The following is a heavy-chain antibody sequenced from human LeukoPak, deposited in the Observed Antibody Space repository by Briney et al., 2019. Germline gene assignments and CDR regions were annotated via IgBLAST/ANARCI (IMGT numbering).Heavy chain of an antibody. CDR3: TTFYHEYSPY. J-gene: IGHJ4*02. D-gene: IGHD2/OR15-2a*01. CDR2: IKSNADGGTP. V-gene: IGHV3-15*01. CDR1: GFSFMNSW. Sequence: GGSLRLSCAASGFSFMNSWMIWVRQAPGKGLEWVGRIKSNADGGTPDYAAPARGRFTISRDDSKNPQYLQMNSLKTEDTAVYYCTTFYHEYSPYWGRGTLVTVSS.